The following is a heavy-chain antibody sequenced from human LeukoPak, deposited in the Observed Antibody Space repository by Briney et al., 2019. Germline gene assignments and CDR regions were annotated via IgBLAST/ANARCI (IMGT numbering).Heavy chain of an antibody. D-gene: IGHD3-3*01. J-gene: IGHJ4*02. CDR2: IYPGDSDT. V-gene: IGHV5-51*01. CDR3: ARFFREEGENYFDY. CDR1: GYSFTSYW. Sequence: GESLKISCQGSGYSFTSYWIGWVRQLPGKGLEWMGIIYPGDSDTRNSPSFQGQVTISADKSISTAYLQWSSLKASDTAMYYCARFFREEGENYFDYWGQGTLVTVSS.